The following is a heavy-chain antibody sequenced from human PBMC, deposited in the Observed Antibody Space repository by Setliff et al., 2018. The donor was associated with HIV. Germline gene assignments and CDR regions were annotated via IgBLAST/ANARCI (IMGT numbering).Heavy chain of an antibody. Sequence: SETLSLTCTVSGDSISSSTYYWGWIRQPPGRGLEWIGSIFYTGFTYYSPSLESRVTMSVDTSKNQFSLRVRSVTAADTAIYYCARVVKGYNWNYFDYWGQGTLVTVSS. CDR1: GDSISSSTYY. CDR3: ARVVKGYNWNYFDY. V-gene: IGHV4-39*07. CDR2: IFYTGFT. D-gene: IGHD1-20*01. J-gene: IGHJ4*02.